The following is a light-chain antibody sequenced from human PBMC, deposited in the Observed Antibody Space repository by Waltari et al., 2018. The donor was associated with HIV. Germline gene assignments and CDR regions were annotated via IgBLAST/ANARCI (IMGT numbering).Light chain of an antibody. V-gene: IGLV2-23*02. J-gene: IGLJ1*01. CDR3: CSYAGSPYV. CDR1: SSDVGSYNL. CDR2: EVN. Sequence: QSALTQPASVSGSPGQSITLPCTGTSSDVGSYNLVSWYQQHPGKAPKRMIYEVNQRPSGGSNRVSGSKSGNTASLTISGLQAEDEADYYCCSYAGSPYVFGTGTKVTVL.